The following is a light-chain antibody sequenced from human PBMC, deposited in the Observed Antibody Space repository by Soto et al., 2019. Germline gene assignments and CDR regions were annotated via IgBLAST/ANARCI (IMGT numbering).Light chain of an antibody. J-gene: IGLJ1*01. CDR3: CSYSHNNYLYV. CDR1: GSDVGGYDY. CDR2: EVT. V-gene: IGLV2-14*01. Sequence: QSALTQPASVSASPGQSITISCTGTGSDVGGYDYVSWYQQCPGKAPTLMIYEVTNRPSGVSNRFSGSKSGNTASLTISGLQAEDEADYYCCSYSHNNYLYVFVNGTKVTVL.